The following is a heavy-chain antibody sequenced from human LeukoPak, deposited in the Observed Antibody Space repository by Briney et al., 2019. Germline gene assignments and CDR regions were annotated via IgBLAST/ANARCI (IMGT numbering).Heavy chain of an antibody. Sequence: GGTLRLSCAASGFTFSSYGMSWVRQAPGKGLEWVSAISSTGGTTYYADSVKGRFTISRDNSKNTLYLQMNSLRAEDTAVYYCARRSGIAVAGAFDYWGQGTLVTVSS. V-gene: IGHV3-23*01. J-gene: IGHJ4*02. CDR3: ARRSGIAVAGAFDY. CDR1: GFTFSSYG. CDR2: ISSTGGTT. D-gene: IGHD6-19*01.